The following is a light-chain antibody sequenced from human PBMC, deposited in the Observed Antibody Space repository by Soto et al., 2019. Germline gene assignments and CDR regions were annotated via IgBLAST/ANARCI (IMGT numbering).Light chain of an antibody. Sequence: QSALTQPASVSGSPGQSITISCTGTSSDVGGYNYVSWYQQHPGKAPKLMIYDVSNRPSGVSNRSSGSKSGNTASLTISGLQAEDEADYYCSSYTSTRFPVVFGGGTKLTVL. J-gene: IGLJ3*02. CDR2: DVS. CDR1: SSDVGGYNY. CDR3: SSYTSTRFPVV. V-gene: IGLV2-14*03.